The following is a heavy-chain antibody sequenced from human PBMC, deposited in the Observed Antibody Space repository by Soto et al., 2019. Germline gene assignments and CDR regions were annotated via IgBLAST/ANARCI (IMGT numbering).Heavy chain of an antibody. CDR3: ASRAGVIQINNYFDP. D-gene: IGHD3-22*01. J-gene: IGHJ5*02. CDR2: IYHGGTT. V-gene: IGHV4-39*01. Sequence: QLQLQESVPGLVKPSETLSLICSVSGGYITTSSYYWGWIRKPPGKGLECIGTIYHGGTTNYNPSLSTRVSMSVDTSNTQSSLNRTSVTAADAAVYYCASRAGVIQINNYFDPWGPGNLVTVSS. CDR1: GGYITTSSYY.